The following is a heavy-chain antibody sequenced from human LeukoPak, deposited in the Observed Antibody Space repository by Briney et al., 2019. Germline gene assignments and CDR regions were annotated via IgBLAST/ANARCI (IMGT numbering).Heavy chain of an antibody. J-gene: IGHJ3*02. CDR2: IYPGDSDT. CDR3: ASWPLRTGGAFDI. V-gene: IGHV5-51*01. CDR1: GYSFTTHW. Sequence: GESLKISCKGSGYSFTTHWIGWVRQMPGKGLEWMGIIYPGDSDTRYSPSFQGQVTISADKSISTAYLQWSSLKASDTAMYYCASWPLRTGGAFDIWGQGTMVTVSS. D-gene: IGHD1-1*01.